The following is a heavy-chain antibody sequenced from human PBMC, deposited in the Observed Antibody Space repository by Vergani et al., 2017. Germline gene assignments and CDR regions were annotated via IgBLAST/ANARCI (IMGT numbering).Heavy chain of an antibody. D-gene: IGHD5-18*01. CDR2: INHSGST. V-gene: IGHV4-34*01. J-gene: IGHJ6*03. CDR1: GGSFSGYY. CDR3: ARGNKDTATVKDYYYYMDV. Sequence: QVQLQQWGAGLLKPSETLSLTCAVYGGSFSGYYWSWIRQPPGKGLEWFGEINHSGSTNYNPSLKSRVTISVDTSKNQFSLKLSSVTAADTAVYYCARGNKDTATVKDYYYYMDVWGKGTTVTVSS.